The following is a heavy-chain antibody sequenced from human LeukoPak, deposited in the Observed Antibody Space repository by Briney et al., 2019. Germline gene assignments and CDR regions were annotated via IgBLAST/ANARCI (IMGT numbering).Heavy chain of an antibody. V-gene: IGHV6-1*01. CDR1: GDSVSSNSAA. J-gene: IGHJ3*02. D-gene: IGHD6-13*01. Sequence: SQTLSLTCAISGDSVSSNSAAWNWIRQSPSRGLEWLGRTYYRSKWYNHYAVSVESRITINPDTSKNQFSLHLNSVTPDDTAVYYCATSTAPGTDAFDIWGQGTMVTVSS. CDR3: ATSTAPGTDAFDI. CDR2: TYYRSKWYN.